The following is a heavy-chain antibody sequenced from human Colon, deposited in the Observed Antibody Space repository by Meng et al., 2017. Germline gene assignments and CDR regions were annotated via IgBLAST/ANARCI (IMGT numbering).Heavy chain of an antibody. CDR2: ISRSSSYI. Sequence: GESLKISCAASGFTFSSYSMHWVRQAPGKGLEWVSSISRSSSYIYYADSVKGRFTISRDNAKNSLYLQMNSLRAEDPAVYYCARDQYGGDCDYRSDCTGYYYGMDVWGQGTTVTVSS. D-gene: IGHD4-17*01. V-gene: IGHV3-21*01. CDR1: GFTFSSYS. J-gene: IGHJ6*02. CDR3: ARDQYGGDCDYRSDCTGYYYGMDV.